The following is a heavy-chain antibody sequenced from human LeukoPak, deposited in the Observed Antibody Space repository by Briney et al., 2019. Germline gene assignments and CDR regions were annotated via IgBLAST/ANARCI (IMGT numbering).Heavy chain of an antibody. CDR2: INPNSGGT. CDR1: GYTFTGYY. CDR3: ARDWQPRNYYYYYMDV. J-gene: IGHJ6*03. V-gene: IGHV1-2*02. Sequence: ASVKVSCKAPGYTFTGYYMHWVRQAPGQGLEWMGWINPNSGGTNYAQKFQGRVTMTRDTSISTAYMELSRLRSDDTAVYYCARDWQPRNYYYYYMDVWGKGTTVTVSS. D-gene: IGHD6-13*01.